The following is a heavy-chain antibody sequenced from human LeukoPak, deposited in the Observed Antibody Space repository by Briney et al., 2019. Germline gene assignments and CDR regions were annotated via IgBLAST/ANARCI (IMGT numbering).Heavy chain of an antibody. D-gene: IGHD5/OR15-5a*01. V-gene: IGHV3-7*01. CDR2: IKQDGSEK. J-gene: IGHJ4*02. Sequence: GGSLRLSCAASGFTFSSYWMSWVRQAPGKGLEWVANIKQDGSEKYYVYSVKGRFTISRDNAKNSLYMQMNSLRAEDKAVYYCARNPLRELYFDYWGQGTLVTVSS. CDR3: ARNPLRELYFDY. CDR1: GFTFSSYW.